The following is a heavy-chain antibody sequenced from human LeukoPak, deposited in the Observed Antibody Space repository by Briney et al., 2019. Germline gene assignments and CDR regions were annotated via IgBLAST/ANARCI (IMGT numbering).Heavy chain of an antibody. D-gene: IGHD1-14*01. V-gene: IGHV1-69*05. CDR1: GGTFSSYA. CDR2: IIPIFGTA. J-gene: IGHJ6*03. Sequence: ASVKVSCKASGGTFSSYAISWVRQAPGQGLEWMGGIIPIFGTANYAQKFQGRVTITTDESTSTAYMELSSLRSEDTAVYYCARVHRTGAWHYYYYYYMDVWGKGTTVTVSS. CDR3: ARVHRTGAWHYYYYYYMDV.